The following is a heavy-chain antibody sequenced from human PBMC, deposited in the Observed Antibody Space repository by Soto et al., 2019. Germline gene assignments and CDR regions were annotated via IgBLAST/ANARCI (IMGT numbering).Heavy chain of an antibody. CDR3: AGREFASSSFHYYYYAVDA. CDR1: GGSFSDYF. J-gene: IGHJ6*02. D-gene: IGHD6-6*01. Sequence: ETLSLTCAVYGGSFSDYFWTWIRQHPGKGLEWIGEINHSGSTNFNPSLKSRVAISADTSRNQFSLRVTSVTAAGTAVYYCAGREFASSSFHYYYYAVDAWGQGTTVTV. V-gene: IGHV4-34*01. CDR2: INHSGST.